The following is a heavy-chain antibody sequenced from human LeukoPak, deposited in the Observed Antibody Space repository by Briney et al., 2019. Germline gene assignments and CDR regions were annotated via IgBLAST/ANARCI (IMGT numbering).Heavy chain of an antibody. D-gene: IGHD2-15*01. J-gene: IGHJ4*02. Sequence: DPLSLLCPGSGESLRGYECSWLRPPPGKRLEWIGEINHSGSTNYNPSLKSRVTISVDTSKNKFSLKLSSVTAADTAVYYCARGQSLGYCSGGSCYHYFDYWGQGTLVTVSS. CDR2: INHSGST. V-gene: IGHV4-34*01. CDR3: ARGQSLGYCSGGSCYHYFDY. CDR1: GESLRGYE.